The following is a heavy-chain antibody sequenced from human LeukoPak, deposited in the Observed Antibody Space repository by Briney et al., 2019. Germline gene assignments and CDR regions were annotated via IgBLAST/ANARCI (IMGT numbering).Heavy chain of an antibody. CDR1: GFNFANHA. Sequence: GGSLRLSCAASGFNFANHAMSWVRQTAGKGLEWVSAISGGGGITYYADSVKGRFTISRDNSKDTLFLQMHSLRPGDTAVYYCVREDTPATANYWGQGTLVTISS. CDR2: ISGGGGIT. J-gene: IGHJ4*02. CDR3: VREDTPATANY. D-gene: IGHD2-21*02. V-gene: IGHV3-23*01.